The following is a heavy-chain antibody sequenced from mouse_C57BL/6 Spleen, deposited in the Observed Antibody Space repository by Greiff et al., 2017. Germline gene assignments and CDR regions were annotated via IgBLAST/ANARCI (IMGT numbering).Heavy chain of an antibody. CDR1: GYTFTGYW. CDR3: ASTNWDGGFAY. D-gene: IGHD4-1*01. J-gene: IGHJ3*01. Sequence: VQLQQPGTELVKPGASVKLSCKASGYTFTGYWMHWVKQRPGQGLEWIGNIMPGNGGTNYNEKFKGKATLTVDKSSSTAYMQLSSLTSEDSAVYYCASTNWDGGFAYWGQGTLVTVSA. CDR2: IMPGNGGT. V-gene: IGHV1-53*01.